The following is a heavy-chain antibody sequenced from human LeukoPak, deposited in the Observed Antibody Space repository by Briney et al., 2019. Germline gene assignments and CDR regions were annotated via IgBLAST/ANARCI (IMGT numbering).Heavy chain of an antibody. Sequence: EGSLRLSCAAPGFTFSNYNMNWVRQAPGKGLEWVAVISYDGRNNYYADSVKGRFTISRDNSKNTLYLQMNSLRAEDTAVFYCARTSYSSGWSPFDYWGQGTLVSVSS. D-gene: IGHD6-19*01. CDR2: ISYDGRNN. J-gene: IGHJ4*02. CDR3: ARTSYSSGWSPFDY. V-gene: IGHV3-30*03. CDR1: GFTFSNYN.